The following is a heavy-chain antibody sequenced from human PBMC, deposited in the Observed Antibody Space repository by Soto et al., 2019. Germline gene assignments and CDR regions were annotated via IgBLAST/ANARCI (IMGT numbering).Heavy chain of an antibody. V-gene: IGHV3-23*01. CDR2: ISGSGGIT. D-gene: IGHD5-12*01. CDR3: AKGSSGYDWFDP. J-gene: IGHJ5*02. Sequence: PWGCLRLSCASSEFTFSSYAMSWVRQAPGKGLEWVSAISGSGGITYYADSVKGRFTLSRDNSTNTLYLQLHSLRAEDTAVYSCAKGSSGYDWFDPWGQGPLVTVSS. CDR1: EFTFSSYA.